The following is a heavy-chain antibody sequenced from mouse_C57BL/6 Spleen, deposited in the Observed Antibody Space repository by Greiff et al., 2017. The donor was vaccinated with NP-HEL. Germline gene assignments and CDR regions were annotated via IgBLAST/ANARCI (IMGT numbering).Heavy chain of an antibody. Sequence: EVQLVESGGGLVQPGGSLKLSCAASGFTFSDYYMYWVRQTPEKRLEWVAYISNGGGSTYYPDTVKGRFTISRDNAKNTLYPQMSRLKSEDTAMYYCARRIYYYGRDYAMDYWGQGTSVTVSS. CDR2: ISNGGGST. CDR1: GFTFSDYY. CDR3: ARRIYYYGRDYAMDY. V-gene: IGHV5-12*01. D-gene: IGHD1-1*01. J-gene: IGHJ4*01.